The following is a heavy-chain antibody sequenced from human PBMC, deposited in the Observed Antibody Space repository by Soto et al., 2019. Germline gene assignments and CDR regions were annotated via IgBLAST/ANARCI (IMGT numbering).Heavy chain of an antibody. CDR1: GFTFSSYG. J-gene: IGHJ4*02. V-gene: IGHV3-30*18. CDR3: AKAEIAVAGPSYFDY. CDR2: ISYDGSNK. D-gene: IGHD6-19*01. Sequence: GSLRLSCAASGFTFSSYGMHWVRQAPGKGLEWVAVISYDGSNKYYADSVKGRFTISRDNSKNTLYLQMNSLRAEDTAVYYCAKAEIAVAGPSYFDYWGQGTLVTVSS.